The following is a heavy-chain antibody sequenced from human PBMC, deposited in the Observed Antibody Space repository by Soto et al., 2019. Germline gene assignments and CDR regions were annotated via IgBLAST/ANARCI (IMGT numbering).Heavy chain of an antibody. Sequence: QVQLVQSGAEVKKPGSSVKVSCKAPGDTFSTYTITWVRQAPGQGLEWMGGITPRSATSNYAKKFQGRVTITADESTSTVYMELSSLTSEDTAVYYCAREGLVLVPSTVNSDYYYYAMDVWGQGTTVTVSS. V-gene: IGHV1-69*12. CDR2: ITPRSATS. J-gene: IGHJ6*02. CDR1: GDTFSTYT. D-gene: IGHD2-2*01. CDR3: AREGLVLVPSTVNSDYYYYAMDV.